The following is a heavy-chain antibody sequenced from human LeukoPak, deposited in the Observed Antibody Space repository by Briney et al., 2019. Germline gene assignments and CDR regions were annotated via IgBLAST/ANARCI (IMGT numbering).Heavy chain of an antibody. V-gene: IGHV3-30*18. CDR3: AKDRLTRKYYYDSSGYPYFDY. D-gene: IGHD3-22*01. CDR1: GFTFSSYG. J-gene: IGHJ4*02. CDR2: ISYDGSNK. Sequence: GGSLRLSCAASGFTFSSYGMHWVRQAPGKGLEWVAVISYDGSNKYYADSVKGRFTISRDNSKNTLYLQMNSLRAEDTAVYYCAKDRLTRKYYYDSSGYPYFDYWGQGTLVTVSS.